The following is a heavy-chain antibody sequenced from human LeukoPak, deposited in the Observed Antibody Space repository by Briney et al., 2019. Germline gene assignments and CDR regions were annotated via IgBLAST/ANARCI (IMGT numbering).Heavy chain of an antibody. Sequence: GGSLRLSCAASGFTFSSYAMNWVRQAPGKGLEWVGRIKSKTDGGTTDYAAPVKGRFTISRDDSKNTLYLQMNSLKTEDTAVYYCTTAKYGSGSYNAWFDPWGQGTLVTVSS. D-gene: IGHD3-10*01. V-gene: IGHV3-15*07. CDR3: TTAKYGSGSYNAWFDP. J-gene: IGHJ5*02. CDR1: GFTFSSYA. CDR2: IKSKTDGGTT.